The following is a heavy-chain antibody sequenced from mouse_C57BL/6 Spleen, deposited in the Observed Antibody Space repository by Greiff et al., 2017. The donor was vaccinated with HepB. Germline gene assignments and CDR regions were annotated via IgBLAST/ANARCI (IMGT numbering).Heavy chain of an antibody. D-gene: IGHD2-5*01. Sequence: QVHVKQSGAELVKPGASVKLSCKASGYTFTSYWMHWVKQRPGQGLEWIGMIHPNSGSTNYNEKFKSKATLTVDKSSSTAYMQLSSLTSEDSAVYYCARSDSNYPFAYWGQGTLVTVSA. J-gene: IGHJ3*01. CDR1: GYTFTSYW. CDR2: IHPNSGST. CDR3: ARSDSNYPFAY. V-gene: IGHV1-64*01.